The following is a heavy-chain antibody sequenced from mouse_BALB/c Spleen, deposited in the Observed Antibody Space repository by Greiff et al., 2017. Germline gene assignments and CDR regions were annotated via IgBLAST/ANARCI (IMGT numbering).Heavy chain of an antibody. Sequence: QVQLQQSGAELAKPGASVKMSCKASGYTFTSYWMHWVKQRPGQGLEWIGYINPSTGYTEYNQKFKDKATLTADKSSSTAYMQLSSLTSEDSAVYDCARSGRYEGYAMDYWGQGTSVTVSS. D-gene: IGHD2-14*01. CDR1: GYTFTSYW. CDR2: INPSTGYT. J-gene: IGHJ4*01. CDR3: ARSGRYEGYAMDY. V-gene: IGHV1-7*01.